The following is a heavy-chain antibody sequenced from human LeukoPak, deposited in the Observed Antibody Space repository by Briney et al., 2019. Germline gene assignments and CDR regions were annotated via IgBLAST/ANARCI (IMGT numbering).Heavy chain of an antibody. J-gene: IGHJ4*02. CDR2: IYHSGST. CDR1: GGSISSGGYS. V-gene: IGHV4-30-2*01. Sequence: SQTLSLTCAVSGGSISSGGYSWSWIRQPPGKGLEWIGYIYHSGSTYYNPSLKSRVTISVDRSKNQFSLKLSSVTAADTAVYYCASTLDCGGDCYYDYWGQGTLVTVSS. CDR3: ASTLDCGGDCYYDY. D-gene: IGHD2-21*02.